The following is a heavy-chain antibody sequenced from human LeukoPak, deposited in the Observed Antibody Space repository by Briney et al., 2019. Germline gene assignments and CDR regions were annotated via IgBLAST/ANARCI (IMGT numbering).Heavy chain of an antibody. V-gene: IGHV4-39*07. Sequence: PSETLSLTCTVSGGSISSSPCYWGWIHQPPGKGLEWIGSIYYSGTTHYNPSLESRVTISVDTSKNQFSLKLASVTAADTAIYYCAKGAGGFSYYNWFDPWGQGTLVTVSS. CDR2: IYYSGTT. CDR1: GGSISSSPCY. J-gene: IGHJ5*02. D-gene: IGHD5-18*01. CDR3: AKGAGGFSYYNWFDP.